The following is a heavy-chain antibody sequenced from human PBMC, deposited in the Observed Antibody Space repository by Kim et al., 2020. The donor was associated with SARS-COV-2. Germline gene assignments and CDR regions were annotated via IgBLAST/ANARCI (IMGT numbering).Heavy chain of an antibody. CDR3: EIRSNTNWSNAS. CDR2: ICRGGET. CDR1: GFTVSNSY. J-gene: IGHJ4*02. Sequence: GGSLRLSCAASGFTVSNSYMNWVRQAPGKGLEWVSVICRGGETYYADSVKSRFTVSRDNFKNDMFLQMNSRRAEDTATYYCEIRSNTNWSNASWGQGSVV. V-gene: IGHV3-53*01. D-gene: IGHD1-1*01.